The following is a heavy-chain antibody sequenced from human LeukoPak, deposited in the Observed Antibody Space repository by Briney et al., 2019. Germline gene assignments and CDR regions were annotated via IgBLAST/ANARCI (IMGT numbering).Heavy chain of an antibody. J-gene: IGHJ4*02. CDR1: GFTFTSSA. D-gene: IGHD3-22*01. V-gene: IGHV1-58*01. CDR3: AGGYYYDSSGYSDY. Sequence: ASVKVSCKASGFTFTSSAVQWVRQARGQRLEWIGWIVVGSGNTNYAQRFQERVTITRDMSASTAYMELSSLRSEDTAVYYCAGGYYYDSSGYSDYWGQGTLVTVSS. CDR2: IVVGSGNT.